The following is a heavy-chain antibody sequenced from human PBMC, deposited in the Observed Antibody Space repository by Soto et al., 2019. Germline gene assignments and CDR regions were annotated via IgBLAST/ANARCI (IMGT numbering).Heavy chain of an antibody. J-gene: IGHJ4*02. CDR3: ASELSGYSYGPGEVY. V-gene: IGHV4-30-4*01. Sequence: SETLSLTCTVSGASISRSDYYWSWIRQPPGGGLEWIGYILNSGSVYYNPSLMSRLTMSIHSPKNQFSLNLNSVTAADTAVYFCASELSGYSYGPGEVYWGQGILVTVS. CDR1: GASISRSDYY. CDR2: ILNSGSV. D-gene: IGHD5-18*01.